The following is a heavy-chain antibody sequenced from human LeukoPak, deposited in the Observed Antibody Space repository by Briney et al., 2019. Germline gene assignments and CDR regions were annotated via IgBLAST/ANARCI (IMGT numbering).Heavy chain of an antibody. D-gene: IGHD4-17*01. J-gene: IGHJ4*02. CDR2: INSDGSST. Sequence: GGSLRLPCAASGFTFSSYWMHWVRHAPGKGLVWVSRINSDGSSTSYADSVKGRFTISRDNAKNTLYLQMNSLRAEDTAVYYCTRGRTTSTFLDYWGQGTLVTVSS. V-gene: IGHV3-74*01. CDR3: TRGRTTSTFLDY. CDR1: GFTFSSYW.